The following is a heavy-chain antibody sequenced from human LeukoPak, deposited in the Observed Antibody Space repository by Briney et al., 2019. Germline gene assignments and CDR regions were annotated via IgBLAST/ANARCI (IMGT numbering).Heavy chain of an antibody. CDR1: GFTFSSYA. D-gene: IGHD4-23*01. V-gene: IGHV3-23*01. CDR3: AKDMRVTVVTPGLVWFDP. Sequence: PGGSLRLSCAASGFTFSSYAMSWVRQAPGKGLEWVSAISGSGGSTYYADSVKGRFTISRDNSKNTLYLQMNTLRAEDTAVYYCAKDMRVTVVTPGLVWFDPWGQGTLVTVSS. J-gene: IGHJ5*02. CDR2: ISGSGGST.